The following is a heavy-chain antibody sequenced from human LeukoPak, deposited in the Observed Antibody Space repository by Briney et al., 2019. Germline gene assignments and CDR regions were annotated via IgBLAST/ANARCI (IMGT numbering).Heavy chain of an antibody. CDR3: ARDRDGSGWYYYYYGMDV. Sequence: PGGSLRLSCAASGFTFSSYGMHWVRQAPGKGLEWVAVIWYDGSNKYYADSVKGRFTISRDNSKNTLYLQMNSLRAEDTAVYYCARDRDGSGWYYYYYGMDVWGQGTTVTVSS. CDR2: IWYDGSNK. CDR1: GFTFSSYG. D-gene: IGHD6-19*01. J-gene: IGHJ6*02. V-gene: IGHV3-33*01.